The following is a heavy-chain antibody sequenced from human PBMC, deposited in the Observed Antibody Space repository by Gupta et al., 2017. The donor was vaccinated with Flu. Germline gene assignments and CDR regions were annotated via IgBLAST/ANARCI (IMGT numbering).Heavy chain of an antibody. CDR2: INDGGDIR. CDR3: SRRRYDSGVFYRRDH. D-gene: IGHD5-12*01. CDR1: GFTFSTYS. V-gene: IGHV3-21*01. Sequence: EVQLVESGGGLVTPGGSLRLSCAASGFTFSTYSMNWVRQAPGKGLEWVSIINDGGDIRGYADSVKGRFTISRDNAKNSLYLQRKTLRAEDTAVYYCSRRRYDSGVFYRRDHWGLGTLVTVSS. J-gene: IGHJ4*02.